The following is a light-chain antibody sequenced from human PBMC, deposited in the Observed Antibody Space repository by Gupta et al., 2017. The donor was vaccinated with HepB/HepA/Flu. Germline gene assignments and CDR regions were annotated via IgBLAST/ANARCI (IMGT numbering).Light chain of an antibody. CDR2: WAS. Sequence: DIVMTQSPDSLAVSLCERPPINCKSIQSVLYSSKNKNYLAWYQQKPGQPPKLLIYWASTRESGVPDRFSGSGSGTDFTLTISSLQAEDVAVYYCQQYYSTPETFGQGTKLEIK. CDR1: QSVLYSSKNKNY. V-gene: IGKV4-1*01. CDR3: QQYYSTPET. J-gene: IGKJ2*01.